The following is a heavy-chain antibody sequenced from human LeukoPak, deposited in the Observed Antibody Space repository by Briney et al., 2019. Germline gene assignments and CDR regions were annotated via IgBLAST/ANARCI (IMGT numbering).Heavy chain of an antibody. D-gene: IGHD2-21*02. J-gene: IGHJ4*02. Sequence: GASVNVSCKTSGYIFTGYYIHWVRQAPGQGLEWMGWINPNSGGTKYAQKFQGGVTMTSDTSITTAYMDLSRLRSDDTAVYYCVSFVVVASTRVNWGQGTLVTVSS. V-gene: IGHV1-2*02. CDR3: VSFVVVASTRVN. CDR2: INPNSGGT. CDR1: GYIFTGYY.